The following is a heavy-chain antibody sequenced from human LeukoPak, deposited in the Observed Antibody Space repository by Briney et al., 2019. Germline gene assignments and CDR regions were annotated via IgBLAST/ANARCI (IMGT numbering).Heavy chain of an antibody. CDR1: GGSISSSSYY. V-gene: IGHV4-39*01. CDR3: ARRPLIVGATTYFDY. Sequence: PSETLSLTCTVSGGSISSSSYYWGWIRQPPGKGLEWIGSIYYSGSTYYNPSLKSRVTISVDTSKNQFSLKLSSVTAADMAVYYCARRPLIVGATTYFDYWGQGTLVTVSS. D-gene: IGHD1-26*01. CDR2: IYYSGST. J-gene: IGHJ4*02.